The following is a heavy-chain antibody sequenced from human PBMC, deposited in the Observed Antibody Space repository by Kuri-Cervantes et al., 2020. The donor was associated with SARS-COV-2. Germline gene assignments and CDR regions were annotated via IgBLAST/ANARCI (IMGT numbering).Heavy chain of an antibody. CDR3: TRLGRYCSGGSCYEVFDYYYSMDF. Sequence: GESLKISCAASGFNFSSYAMSWVRQAPGKGLEWVPAIRSSGGSTYYADSMKGRFTIARDNSKNPLYLQMNSLRAEDTALYYCTRLGRYCSGGSCYEVFDYYYSMDFWGQGTTVTVSS. J-gene: IGHJ6*02. D-gene: IGHD2-15*01. CDR2: IRSSGGST. V-gene: IGHV3-23*01. CDR1: GFNFSSYA.